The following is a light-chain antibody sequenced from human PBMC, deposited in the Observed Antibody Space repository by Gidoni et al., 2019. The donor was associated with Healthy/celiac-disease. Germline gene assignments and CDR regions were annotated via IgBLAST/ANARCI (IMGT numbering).Light chain of an antibody. CDR3: QQYYSTPWT. J-gene: IGKJ1*01. CDR1: QSVLYSSNNKNY. Sequence: IVMTQSPASLAVSLGGRATINCKSSQSVLYSSNNKNYLAWYQQKPGQPPKLLIYWASTRASGVPDRFSGSGSGTDFTLNISSVEAEDVAVYYCQQYYSTPWTFGQXTKVEIK. CDR2: WAS. V-gene: IGKV4-1*01.